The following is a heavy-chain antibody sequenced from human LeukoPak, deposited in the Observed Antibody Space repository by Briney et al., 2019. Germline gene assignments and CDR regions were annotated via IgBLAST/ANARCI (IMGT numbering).Heavy chain of an antibody. CDR2: INHSGST. CDR3: ARKRSPRSPFDY. J-gene: IGHJ4*02. CDR1: GGSFSGYY. V-gene: IGHV4-34*01. D-gene: IGHD3-3*01. Sequence: KPSETLSFTCAVYGGSFSGYYWSWIRQPPGKGLEWIGEINHSGSTNYNPSLKSRVTISVDTSKNQFSLKLSSVTAAGTAVYYCARKRSPRSPFDYWGQGTLVTVSS.